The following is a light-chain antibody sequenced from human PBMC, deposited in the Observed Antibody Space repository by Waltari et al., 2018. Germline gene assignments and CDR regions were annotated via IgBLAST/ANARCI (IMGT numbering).Light chain of an antibody. V-gene: IGLV2-23*01. CDR1: SSAVGGSYL. CDR2: EAT. Sequence: QSALTQPASVSGSPGQSITISCTGTSSAVGGSYLVSWYQHHPGKAPKLIIYEATKRPSGVSDRCSASKSDNTASLTISGLQADDEANYYCCSYAGSSTYVLFGGGTRLTVL. CDR3: CSYAGSSTYVL. J-gene: IGLJ3*02.